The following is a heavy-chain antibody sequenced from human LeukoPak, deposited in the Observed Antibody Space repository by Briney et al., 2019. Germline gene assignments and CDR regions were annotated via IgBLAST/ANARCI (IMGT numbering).Heavy chain of an antibody. D-gene: IGHD4-17*01. Sequence: KPSETLSLTCAVYGGSFSGYYWSWIRQPPGKGLEWIGEINHSGSTNYNPSLKSRVTISVDTSKNQFSLKLSSVTAADTAVYYCARAPEFDYGDYVHWGQGTLVTVSS. CDR2: INHSGST. J-gene: IGHJ1*01. CDR3: ARAPEFDYGDYVH. CDR1: GGSFSGYY. V-gene: IGHV4-34*01.